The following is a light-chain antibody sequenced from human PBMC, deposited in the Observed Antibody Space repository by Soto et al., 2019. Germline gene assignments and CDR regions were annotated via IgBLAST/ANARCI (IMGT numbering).Light chain of an antibody. CDR1: SSNLGAGYD. V-gene: IGLV1-40*01. CDR2: DNT. CDR3: SSYVGTNGGYV. J-gene: IGLJ1*01. Sequence: QSVLTQPPSMSGAPGQRVTMSCTGSSSNLGAGYDVHWYQRLPGAAPKLLIYDNTHRPSGVPNRFSGSKSGTSASLAITGLQAEDEADYYCSSYVGTNGGYVFGTGTKVTVL.